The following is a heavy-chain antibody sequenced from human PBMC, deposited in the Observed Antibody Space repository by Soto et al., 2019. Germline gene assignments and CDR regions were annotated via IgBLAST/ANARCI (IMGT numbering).Heavy chain of an antibody. D-gene: IGHD3-16*02. J-gene: IGHJ5*02. CDR3: ARAQNLYGSYHWFDP. Sequence: QVTLKESGPVLVKPTETLTLTCTVSGFSLTDAGVGVAWIRQPPGKSLEWLAHISSNDAKSYNTYLKTRLIISEDISNRLVVLTMTNINAVDTATYYCARAQNLYGSYHWFDPWGQGTLVTVSA. CDR2: ISSNDAK. CDR1: GFSLTDAGVG. V-gene: IGHV2-26*01.